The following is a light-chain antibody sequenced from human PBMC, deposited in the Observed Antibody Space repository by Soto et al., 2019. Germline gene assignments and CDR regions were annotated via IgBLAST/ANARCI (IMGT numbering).Light chain of an antibody. J-gene: IGKJ5*01. CDR1: QAISVY. V-gene: IGKV1-27*01. CDR2: SAS. Sequence: DIQMTQSPSSLSASVGDRVTITCRASQAISVYLVWSQQKPGKVPKLLIYSASTLQSGVPSRFSGSGSGTDFTLPISSLQPEDVATYYCQKFNTAPLTFGQGTRLEIK. CDR3: QKFNTAPLT.